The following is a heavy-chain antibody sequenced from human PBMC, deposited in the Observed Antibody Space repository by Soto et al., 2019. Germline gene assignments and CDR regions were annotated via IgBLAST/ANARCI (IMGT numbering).Heavy chain of an antibody. CDR2: IKHDGSVQ. CDR1: GFTFSGYW. CDR3: ARATYSNAWYRFDL. Sequence: QLVESGGGLVQPGGSLRLSCEASGFTFSGYWMSWVRQAPRKGLGWVADIKHDGSVQYYVDTVKGRFTISRDNAKKLRYFQMNGLRAEVTALYYCARATYSNAWYRFDLWGQGTLVTVSS. V-gene: IGHV3-7*03. J-gene: IGHJ4*02. D-gene: IGHD4-4*01.